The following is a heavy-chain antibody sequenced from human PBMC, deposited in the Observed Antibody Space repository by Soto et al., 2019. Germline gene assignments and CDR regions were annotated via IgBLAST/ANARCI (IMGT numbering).Heavy chain of an antibody. CDR1: GGSISSYY. CDR2: IYNSGST. CDR3: ARQMFLGGMYI. Sequence: QVQLQESGPGLVKPSETLSLTCTVSGGSISSYYWSWIRQPPGKGLEWIGYIYNSGSTNYNPSLKSRVTISVDTSKNHVSLNVSSVTAADTAVYYCARQMFLGGMYIWGQGTTVTVSS. V-gene: IGHV4-59*08. J-gene: IGHJ6*02. D-gene: IGHD3-10*02.